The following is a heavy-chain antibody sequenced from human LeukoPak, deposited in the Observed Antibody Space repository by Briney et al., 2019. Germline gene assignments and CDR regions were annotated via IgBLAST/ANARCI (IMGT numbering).Heavy chain of an antibody. J-gene: IGHJ4*02. CDR1: GYTFTGYY. CDR2: INPNRGGT. V-gene: IGHV1-2*02. Sequence: ASVKVSCKASGYTFTGYYMHWVRQAPGQGLEWMGWINPNRGGTNYAQKFQGRVTITADESTSTAYMELSSLRSEDTAVYYCAREHYYDSSGHGSNYFDYWGQGTLVTVSS. D-gene: IGHD3-22*01. CDR3: AREHYYDSSGHGSNYFDY.